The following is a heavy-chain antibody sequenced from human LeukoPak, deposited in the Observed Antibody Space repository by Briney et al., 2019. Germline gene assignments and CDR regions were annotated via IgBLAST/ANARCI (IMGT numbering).Heavy chain of an antibody. D-gene: IGHD3-3*01. V-gene: IGHV1-18*01. Sequence: ASVKVSCKVSGYTLAELSMHWVRQAPGKGLEWMGWISAYNGNTNYAQKLRGRVTMTTDTSTSTAYMELRSLRSDDTAVYYCARGLTYYDFWSGYYPHSHFDYWGQGTLVTVSS. CDR3: ARGLTYYDFWSGYYPHSHFDY. J-gene: IGHJ4*02. CDR1: GYTLAELS. CDR2: ISAYNGNT.